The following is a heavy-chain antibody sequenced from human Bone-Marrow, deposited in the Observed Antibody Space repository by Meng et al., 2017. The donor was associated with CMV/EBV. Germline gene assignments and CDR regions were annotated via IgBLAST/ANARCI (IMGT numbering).Heavy chain of an antibody. CDR1: GFTFSSYG. Sequence: SGFTFSSYGMNWVRQAPGKGLEWVAFIRYDGSNKYYADSVKGRFTISRDNSKNTLYLQMNSLRAEDTAVYYCAKDPYSSSWGMDWFDPWGQGTLVTVSS. D-gene: IGHD6-13*01. CDR2: IRYDGSNK. CDR3: AKDPYSSSWGMDWFDP. V-gene: IGHV3-30*02. J-gene: IGHJ5*02.